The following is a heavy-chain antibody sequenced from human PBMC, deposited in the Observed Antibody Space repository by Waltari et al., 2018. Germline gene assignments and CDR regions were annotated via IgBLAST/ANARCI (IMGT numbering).Heavy chain of an antibody. D-gene: IGHD3-3*01. CDR1: GGSFSGYY. Sequence: QVQLQQWGAGLLKPSETLSLTCAVYGGSFSGYYWSWIRPPPGKGLEWIGEINHSGSTNYNPSLKSRVTIAVDTSKNQFSLKRSSVTAADTAVDYCARDSYYDFWSGYYPLSWFDPWGQGTLVTVSS. J-gene: IGHJ5*02. CDR3: ARDSYYDFWSGYYPLSWFDP. CDR2: INHSGST. V-gene: IGHV4-34*01.